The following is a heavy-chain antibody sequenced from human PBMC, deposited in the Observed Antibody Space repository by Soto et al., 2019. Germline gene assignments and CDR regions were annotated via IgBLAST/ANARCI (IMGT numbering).Heavy chain of an antibody. V-gene: IGHV3-7*05. CDR2: IKQDGSEK. D-gene: IGHD2-2*01. CDR3: ARDLSIVVVPAAIEGFEYFDY. CDR1: GFTFSSYW. Sequence: GGSLRLSCAASGFTFSSYWMSWVRQAPGKGLERVANIKQDGSEKYYVESVKGRFTISRDNAKNSLYLQMNSLRAEDTAVYYCARDLSIVVVPAAIEGFEYFDYWGQGTLVTVSS. J-gene: IGHJ4*02.